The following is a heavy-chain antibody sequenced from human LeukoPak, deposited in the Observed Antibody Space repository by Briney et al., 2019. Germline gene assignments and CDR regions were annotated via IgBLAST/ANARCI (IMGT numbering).Heavy chain of an antibody. V-gene: IGHV4-34*01. J-gene: IGHJ4*02. CDR1: GGSFSGYY. CDR3: ASPPYYGGNTHFDY. D-gene: IGHD4-23*01. Sequence: SETLSLTCAVYGGSFSGYYWSWIRQPPGKGLEWIGEINHSGSTNYNPSLKSRVTISVGTSKNQFSLKLSSVTAADTAVYYCASPPYYGGNTHFDYWGQGTLVTVSS. CDR2: INHSGST.